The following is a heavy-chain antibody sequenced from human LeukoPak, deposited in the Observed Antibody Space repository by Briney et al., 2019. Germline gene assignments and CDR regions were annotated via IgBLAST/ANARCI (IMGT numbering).Heavy chain of an antibody. Sequence: EASVKVSCKASGYTFTGYYMHWVRQAPGQGLEWMGWINPNSGGTNYAQKFQGRVTMTRDTSISTAYMELSRLRSDDTAVYYCALRSRGPRGGSYSNIPFDYWGQGTLVTVSS. CDR2: INPNSGGT. V-gene: IGHV1-2*02. CDR1: GYTFTGYY. J-gene: IGHJ4*02. CDR3: ALRSRGPRGGSYSNIPFDY. D-gene: IGHD1-26*01.